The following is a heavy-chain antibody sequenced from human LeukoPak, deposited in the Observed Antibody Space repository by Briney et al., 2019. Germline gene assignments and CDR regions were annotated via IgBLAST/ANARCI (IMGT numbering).Heavy chain of an antibody. V-gene: IGHV4-61*02. D-gene: IGHD3-10*01. CDR2: IYTSGST. CDR1: GGSISSGGYS. J-gene: IGHJ6*03. CDR3: ARVLWFGLYYYMDV. Sequence: SQTLSLTCAVSGGSISSGGYSWSWIRQPAGKGLEWIGRIYTSGSTNYNPSLKSRVTMSVDTSKNQFSLKLSSVTAADTAMYYCARVLWFGLYYYMDVWGKGTTVTVSS.